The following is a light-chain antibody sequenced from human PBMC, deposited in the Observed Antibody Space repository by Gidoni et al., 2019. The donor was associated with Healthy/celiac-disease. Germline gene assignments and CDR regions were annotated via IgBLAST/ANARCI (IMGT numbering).Light chain of an antibody. CDR1: QSVSSSY. Sequence: ILLTQSPGTLSLSPGERATLSCRASQSVSSSYLAWYQQKPGQAPRLLIYGASSRATGIPDRFSGSGSGTDFTLTISRLEPEDFAVYYCQQYGSSPTWTFGQGTKVEIK. CDR3: QQYGSSPTWT. J-gene: IGKJ1*01. V-gene: IGKV3-20*01. CDR2: GAS.